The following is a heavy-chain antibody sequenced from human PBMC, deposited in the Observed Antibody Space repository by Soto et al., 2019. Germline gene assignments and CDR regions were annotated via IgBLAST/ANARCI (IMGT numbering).Heavy chain of an antibody. Sequence: VGSLRLSCAASGFTFTRYSMNWVRQARGKGLEWVSSISSTTNYIYYGDSMKGRFTISRDNSKNTLYLQMNSLRAEDTAVYYCARPPVIDIVVPPDYWGQGTLVTVSS. D-gene: IGHD2-15*01. CDR2: ISSTTNYI. CDR1: GFTFTRYS. V-gene: IGHV3-21*01. CDR3: ARPPVIDIVVPPDY. J-gene: IGHJ4*02.